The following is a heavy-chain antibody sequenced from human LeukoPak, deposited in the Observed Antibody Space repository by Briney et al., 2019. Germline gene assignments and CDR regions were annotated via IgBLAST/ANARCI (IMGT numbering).Heavy chain of an antibody. CDR3: AKANWISNADAVW. Sequence: GGSLRFSCAASGISFSTYAMSWVRQTPARGLEWVSSIRGGGEKFYADSVKGRFTLSRDDSRNTVYLQLNNLRVDDTAVYYCAKANWISNADAVWWGQGTVVIVSS. CDR2: IRGGGEK. CDR1: GISFSTYA. J-gene: IGHJ4*02. V-gene: IGHV3-23*01. D-gene: IGHD1-1*01.